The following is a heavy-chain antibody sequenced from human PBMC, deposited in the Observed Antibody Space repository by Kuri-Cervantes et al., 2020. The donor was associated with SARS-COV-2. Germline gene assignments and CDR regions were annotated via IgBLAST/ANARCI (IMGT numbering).Heavy chain of an antibody. D-gene: IGHD3-22*01. J-gene: IGHJ6*02. CDR1: GGSISSFY. V-gene: IGHV4-59*01. CDR3: ARDGGGHYYDSSGYYHYYYYGMDV. Sequence: SETLSLTCTISGGSISSFYWSWIRQSPGKGLEWIAYFYHGDVTNYNPSLKSRVTISADTSKNQLSLKLHSVTAADTAVYYCARDGGGHYYDSSGYYHYYYYGMDVWGQGTTVTVSS. CDR2: FYHGDVT.